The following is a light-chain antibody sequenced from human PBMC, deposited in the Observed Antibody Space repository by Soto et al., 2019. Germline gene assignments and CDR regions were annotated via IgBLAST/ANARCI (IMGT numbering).Light chain of an antibody. Sequence: QSVLTQPPSVSGAPGQRGTISCTGSSSNIGTPYDVHWYQQLPGTAPKLLIYGNSNRPSGVPDRFSGSRSGTSASLAITGLQAEDEADYYCQSFDSRLWTVVLGGGTKVTVL. V-gene: IGLV1-40*01. CDR2: GNS. J-gene: IGLJ2*01. CDR3: QSFDSRLWTVV. CDR1: SSNIGTPYD.